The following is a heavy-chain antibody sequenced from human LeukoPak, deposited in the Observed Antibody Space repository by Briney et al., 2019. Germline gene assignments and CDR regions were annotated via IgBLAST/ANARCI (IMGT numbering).Heavy chain of an antibody. Sequence: SVKVSCKASGGTFSSYAISWVRQAPGQGLEWMGGIIPIFGTANYAQKFQGRVTITADESTSTAYMELSSLRSEDTAVYYCASQDIVVVPAARVEPYYMDVWGKGTTVTVSS. CDR1: GGTFSSYA. D-gene: IGHD2-2*01. CDR2: IIPIFGTA. CDR3: ASQDIVVVPAARVEPYYMDV. J-gene: IGHJ6*03. V-gene: IGHV1-69*13.